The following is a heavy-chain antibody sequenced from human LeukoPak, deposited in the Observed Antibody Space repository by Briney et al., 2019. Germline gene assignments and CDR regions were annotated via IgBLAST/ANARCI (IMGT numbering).Heavy chain of an antibody. CDR3: ARGAYCGGDCYFSPDDAFDI. Sequence: QPGGSLRLSCAASGFTFSDHYMDWVRQAPGKGLEWVGRTRNKANSYTTEYAASVKGRFTISRDDSKNSLYLQMNSLKTEDTAVYYCARGAYCGGDCYFSPDDAFDIWGQGTMVTVSP. D-gene: IGHD2-21*02. CDR2: TRNKANSYTT. V-gene: IGHV3-72*01. J-gene: IGHJ3*02. CDR1: GFTFSDHY.